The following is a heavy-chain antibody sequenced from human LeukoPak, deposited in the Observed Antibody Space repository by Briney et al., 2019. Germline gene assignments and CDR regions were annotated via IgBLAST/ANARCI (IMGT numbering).Heavy chain of an antibody. CDR3: ARDNPTLAAAGYPSYYGMDV. V-gene: IGHV4-59*01. Sequence: SETLSLTCTVSGGSISSYYWSWIRQPPGKGLEWIGCIYYSGSTNYNPSLKSRVTISVDTSKNQFSLKLSSVTAADTAVYYCARDNPTLAAAGYPSYYGMDVWGQGTTVTVSS. CDR2: IYYSGST. CDR1: GGSISSYY. J-gene: IGHJ6*02. D-gene: IGHD6-13*01.